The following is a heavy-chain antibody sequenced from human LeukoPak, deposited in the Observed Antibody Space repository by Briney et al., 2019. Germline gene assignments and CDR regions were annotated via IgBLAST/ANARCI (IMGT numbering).Heavy chain of an antibody. D-gene: IGHD6-19*01. J-gene: IGHJ4*02. V-gene: IGHV3-53*01. Sequence: GGSLRLSCAASGFTLSSNYMSWGRQAAGKGVGWVSVIYSGGSTYYADSVKGRFAISRDNSKNTLYLQMNSLRAEDTAVYYCARGPTPVYSSGWYPFDYWGQGTLVTVSS. CDR1: GFTLSSNY. CDR3: ARGPTPVYSSGWYPFDY. CDR2: IYSGGST.